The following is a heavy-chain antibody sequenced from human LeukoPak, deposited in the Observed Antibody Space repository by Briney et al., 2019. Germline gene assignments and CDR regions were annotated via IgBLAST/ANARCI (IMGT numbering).Heavy chain of an antibody. J-gene: IGHJ3*02. V-gene: IGHV1-2*06. D-gene: IGHD3-22*01. Sequence: ASVEVSCKASGYTFTGYYMHWVRQAPGQGLEWMGRINPNSGGTNYAQKFQGRVTMNRDTSISTAHMELSRLRSDDTAVYYCARDPVYYYSSGYNDAFDIRGQGTMVTVSS. CDR1: GYTFTGYY. CDR2: INPNSGGT. CDR3: ARDPVYYYSSGYNDAFDI.